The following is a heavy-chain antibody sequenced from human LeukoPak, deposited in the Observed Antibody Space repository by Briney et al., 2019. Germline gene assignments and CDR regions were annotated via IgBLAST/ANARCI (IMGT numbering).Heavy chain of an antibody. CDR1: GYTFTGYY. Sequence: ASVKVSCKASGYTFTGYYMHWVRQAPGQGLEWMGRINPNSGGTNYAQKVQGRVTMTRDTSNSTAYMELRRMRSDDTAVYYCARGPRLDSSGWYYGAFDIWGQGTMVTVSS. CDR3: ARGPRLDSSGWYYGAFDI. D-gene: IGHD6-19*01. CDR2: INPNSGGT. J-gene: IGHJ3*02. V-gene: IGHV1-2*06.